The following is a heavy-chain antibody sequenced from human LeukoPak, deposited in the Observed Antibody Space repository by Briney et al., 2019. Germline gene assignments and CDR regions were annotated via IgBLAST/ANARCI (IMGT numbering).Heavy chain of an antibody. CDR3: ARGDGYGSYYFDY. CDR1: GGSISSYY. V-gene: IGHV4-59*01. D-gene: IGHD5-24*01. CDR2: IYYSGST. Sequence: PSETLSLTCTVSGGSISSYYWSWIQQPPGKGLEWIGYIYYSGSTNYNPSLKSRVTISVDTSKNQFSLKLSSVTAADTAVYYCARGDGYGSYYFDYWGQGTLVTVSS. J-gene: IGHJ4*02.